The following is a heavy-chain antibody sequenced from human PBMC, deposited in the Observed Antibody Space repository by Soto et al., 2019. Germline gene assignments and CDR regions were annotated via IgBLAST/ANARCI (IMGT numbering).Heavy chain of an antibody. CDR1: GFTFSSYA. D-gene: IGHD1-26*01. Sequence: QPGGSLRLSCAASGFTFSSYAMSWVRQAPEKGLEWVSGLSGSGGSTYWADSVKGRFTSSRDNSKNTLYLQMNSLRAEDTAVYYCAKNIGSGTYCSDYWGQGTLVTVSS. V-gene: IGHV3-23*01. J-gene: IGHJ4*02. CDR3: AKNIGSGTYCSDY. CDR2: LSGSGGST.